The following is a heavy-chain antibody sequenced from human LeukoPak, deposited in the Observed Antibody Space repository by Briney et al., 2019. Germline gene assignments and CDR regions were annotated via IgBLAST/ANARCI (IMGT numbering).Heavy chain of an antibody. Sequence: GGSLRLSCAASGFTFSTYGMHWVRQAPGKGLDWVAFIRYDGSNKYYADSVKGRFTISRDNSKNTLYLQMNSLRVEDTAVYYCAKDRGVATTGSYYFDYWGQGTLSPSPQ. CDR3: AKDRGVATTGSYYFDY. D-gene: IGHD5-12*01. V-gene: IGHV3-30*02. CDR1: GFTFSTYG. J-gene: IGHJ4*02. CDR2: IRYDGSNK.